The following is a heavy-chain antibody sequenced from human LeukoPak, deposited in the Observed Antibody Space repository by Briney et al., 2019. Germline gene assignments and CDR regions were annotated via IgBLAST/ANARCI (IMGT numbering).Heavy chain of an antibody. CDR3: ARADDSSGYRDRYYFDY. D-gene: IGHD3-22*01. CDR1: SGSLRNYY. Sequence: PSETLSLTCAVYSGSLRNYYWSWTRQPPGKGLEWIGYIYYSGSTNYNPSLKSRVTISVDTSKNQFSLKLSSVTAADTAVYYCARADDSSGYRDRYYFDYWGQGTLVTVSS. V-gene: IGHV4-59*01. CDR2: IYYSGST. J-gene: IGHJ4*02.